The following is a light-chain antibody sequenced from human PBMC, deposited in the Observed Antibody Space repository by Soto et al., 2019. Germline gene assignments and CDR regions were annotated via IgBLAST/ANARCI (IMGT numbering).Light chain of an antibody. J-gene: IGKJ1*01. V-gene: IGKV2-28*01. CDR3: MQALQTPT. CDR2: VGS. CDR1: QSLLHSNGYNY. Sequence: DIVMTQSPLSLSVTPGEPASISCRSSQSLLHSNGYNYLDWYLQKPGQSPRVLIYVGSNRASGVPDRFSGSGSGTDFTLKISRVEAEDVGVYYCMQALQTPTFGQGTKVDIK.